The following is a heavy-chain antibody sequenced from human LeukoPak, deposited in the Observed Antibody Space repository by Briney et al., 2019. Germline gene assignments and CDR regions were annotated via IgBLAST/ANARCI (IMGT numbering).Heavy chain of an antibody. CDR2: ISWNSGSI. D-gene: IGHD2-15*01. CDR3: AKWSDAFDI. J-gene: IGHJ3*02. V-gene: IGHV3-9*01. Sequence: QSGGSLRLSCAASGFTFDDYAMHWVRQAPGKGLEWVSGISWNSGSIGYADSVKGRFTISRDNAKNSLYLQMNSLRAEDTAVYYCAKWSDAFDIWGQGTMVTVSS. CDR1: GFTFDDYA.